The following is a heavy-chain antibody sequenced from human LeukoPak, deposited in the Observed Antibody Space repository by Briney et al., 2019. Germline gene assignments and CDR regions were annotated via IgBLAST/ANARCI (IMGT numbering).Heavy chain of an antibody. Sequence: GGSLRLSCAASGFTFSSYAMSWVRQAPGKVLEWVSAISGSGGSTYYADSVKGRFTISRDNSKTALYLQMNSLRADDTAVYYCARGGGSYDYWGQGTLVTVSS. V-gene: IGHV3-23*01. CDR2: ISGSGGST. D-gene: IGHD1-26*01. CDR3: ARGGGSYDY. J-gene: IGHJ4*02. CDR1: GFTFSSYA.